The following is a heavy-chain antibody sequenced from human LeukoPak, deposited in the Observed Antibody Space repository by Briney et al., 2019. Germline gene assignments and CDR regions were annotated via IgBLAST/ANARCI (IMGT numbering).Heavy chain of an antibody. CDR2: IYYSGST. D-gene: IGHD4-17*01. CDR3: ASGRDYESSRYFDY. CDR1: GGSISSSSYY. J-gene: IGHJ4*02. Sequence: PSETLSLTCTVSGGSISSSSYYWGWIRQPPGKGLEWIGSIYYSGSTYYNPSLKSRVTISVDTSKNQFSLKLSSVTAADTAVYYCASGRDYESSRYFDYWGQGTLVTVSS. V-gene: IGHV4-39*01.